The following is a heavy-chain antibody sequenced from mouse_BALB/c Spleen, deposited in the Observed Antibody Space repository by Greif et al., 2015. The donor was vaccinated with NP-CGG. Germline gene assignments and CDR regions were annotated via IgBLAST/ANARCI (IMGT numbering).Heavy chain of an antibody. CDR2: INPSTGYT. J-gene: IGHJ4*01. CDR1: GYTFTSYW. V-gene: IGHV1-7*01. Sequence: QVQLQQPEAELAKPGASVKMSCKASGYTFTSYWMHWVKQRPGQGLEWIGYINPSTGYTEYNQKFKDKATLTADKSSSTAYMQLSSLTSEDSAVYYCYGNYYAMDHWGQGTSVTVSS. CDR3: YGNYYAMDH. D-gene: IGHD2-1*01.